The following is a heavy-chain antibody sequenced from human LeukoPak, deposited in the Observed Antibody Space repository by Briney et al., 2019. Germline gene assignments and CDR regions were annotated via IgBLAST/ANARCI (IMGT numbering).Heavy chain of an antibody. D-gene: IGHD3-10*01. CDR2: IRSKANSYAT. CDR1: GFTFSGSA. Sequence: HPGGSLKLSCAASGFTFSGSAIHWVRQASGKGLEWVGRIRSKANSYATAYAASVKGRFTISRDDSKNTAYLQMNSLKTEDTAVYYCTSRGYSSGSYYNCGYWGQGTLVTVSS. V-gene: IGHV3-73*01. CDR3: TSRGYSSGSYYNCGY. J-gene: IGHJ4*02.